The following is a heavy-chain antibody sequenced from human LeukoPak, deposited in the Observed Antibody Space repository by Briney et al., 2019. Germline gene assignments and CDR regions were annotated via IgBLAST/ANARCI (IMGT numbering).Heavy chain of an antibody. Sequence: GASVKVSCKASGYTFTSYYMHWVRQAPGQGLEWMGIINPSGGSTSYAQKFQGRVTITADESTSTAYMELSSLRSEDTAVYYCARGLIWLRSDVYFDYWGQGTLVTVSS. CDR1: GYTFTSYY. V-gene: IGHV1-46*01. J-gene: IGHJ4*02. CDR3: ARGLIWLRSDVYFDY. D-gene: IGHD5-12*01. CDR2: INPSGGST.